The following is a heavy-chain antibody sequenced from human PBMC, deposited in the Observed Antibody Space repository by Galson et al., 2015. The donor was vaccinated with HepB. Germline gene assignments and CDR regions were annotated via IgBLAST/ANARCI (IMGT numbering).Heavy chain of an antibody. D-gene: IGHD3-10*01. CDR3: ATDPPNWDGSGRLWGYFDY. CDR2: IKSKTDGGTT. Sequence: SLRLSCAASGFTFSNAWMSWVRQAPGKGLEWVGRIKSKTDGGTTDYAAPVKGRFTISRDDSKNTLYLQMNSPKAKDTAVYYCATDPPNWDGSGRLWGYFDYWGQGTLVTVSS. J-gene: IGHJ4*03. CDR1: GFTFSNAW. V-gene: IGHV3-15*01.